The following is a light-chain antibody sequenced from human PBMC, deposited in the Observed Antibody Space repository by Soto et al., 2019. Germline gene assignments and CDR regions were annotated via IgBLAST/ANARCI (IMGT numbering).Light chain of an antibody. CDR2: GAS. Sequence: EIVMTQSPATLSVSPGERATLSCRASQSVSSNLAWYQQKPGQAPRLLIYGASTRATGIPARFSGSGSGTEFTLTISSLQSEDFAVYYCQQYNNWPPFPVGPGTKVDIK. J-gene: IGKJ3*01. CDR1: QSVSSN. V-gene: IGKV3-15*01. CDR3: QQYNNWPPFP.